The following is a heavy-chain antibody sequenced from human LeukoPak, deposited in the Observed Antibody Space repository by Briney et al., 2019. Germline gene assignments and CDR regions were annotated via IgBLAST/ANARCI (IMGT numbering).Heavy chain of an antibody. V-gene: IGHV4-31*03. D-gene: IGHD3-10*01. J-gene: IGHJ4*02. CDR1: GGAIGIDGYY. Sequence: SETLSLTCSVSGGAIGIDGYYWNWIRQHPGKGLEWIGYIYYSGSASYNPSLKSRVTISVDTSKIQFSLRLSSVTAADTAVYYCARGSYYGFSGDSWGQGSLVTVSS. CDR3: ARGSYYGFSGDS. CDR2: IYYSGSA.